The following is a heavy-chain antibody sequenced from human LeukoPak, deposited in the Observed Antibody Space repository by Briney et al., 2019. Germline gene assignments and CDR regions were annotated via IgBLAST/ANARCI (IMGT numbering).Heavy chain of an antibody. J-gene: IGHJ1*01. Sequence: GGSLRLSCAASGFTFSNYSLHWVRQAPGKGLEWLAVISYDGGNKYYADSVKGRFTISRDNSKNTLFLRMSSLRPEDTAIFYCTRGKEWELLTAFQHWGQGTLVTVSS. CDR1: GFTFSNYS. CDR3: TRGKEWELLTAFQH. D-gene: IGHD1-26*01. V-gene: IGHV3-30*04. CDR2: ISYDGGNK.